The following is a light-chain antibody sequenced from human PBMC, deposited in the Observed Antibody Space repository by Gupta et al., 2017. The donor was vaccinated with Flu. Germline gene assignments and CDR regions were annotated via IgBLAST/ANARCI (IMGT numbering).Light chain of an antibody. V-gene: IGLV3-19*01. Sequence: QTVQTEYSSACFRSYYALWYQQTPAPAPILLIYGKNNRSSGIPDRFSGSNSGTTASFTITGAQAEDVADYYCNSRESSCNLWVFGGGTKLTVL. CDR1: CFRSYY. J-gene: IGLJ3*02. CDR2: GKN. CDR3: NSRESSCNLWV.